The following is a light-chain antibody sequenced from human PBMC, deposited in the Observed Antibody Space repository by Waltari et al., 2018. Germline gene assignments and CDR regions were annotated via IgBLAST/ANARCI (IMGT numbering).Light chain of an antibody. CDR3: QQYNNWPPMYT. J-gene: IGKJ2*01. V-gene: IGKV3-15*01. Sequence: EIVMTQSPATLSVSPGERVTLSCRASQSVSSNLAWYQQNPGQAPRVLIYTASTRATGIPARVRGSGSGTEFTLTISSLQSEDFSVYYCQQYNNWPPMYTFGQGTKLEIK. CDR2: TAS. CDR1: QSVSSN.